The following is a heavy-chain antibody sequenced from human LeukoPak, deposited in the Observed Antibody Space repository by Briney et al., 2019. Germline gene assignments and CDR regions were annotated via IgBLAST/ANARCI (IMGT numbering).Heavy chain of an antibody. CDR1: GASISSGNYY. CDR2: IYYSGDT. D-gene: IGHD6-6*01. CDR3: ARDWGVSARPGYMDV. J-gene: IGHJ6*03. V-gene: IGHV4-39*07. Sequence: PSETLSLTCTVSGASISSGNYYWGWIRQPPGKGLEWLGSIYYSGDTYNNPPLKSRVTISVDTAKSQFSLRLTSMTAADTAVYYCARDWGVSARPGYMDVWGKGTTVTVSS.